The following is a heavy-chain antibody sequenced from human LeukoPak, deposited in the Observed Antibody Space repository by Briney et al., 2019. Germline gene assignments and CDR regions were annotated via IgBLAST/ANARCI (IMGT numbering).Heavy chain of an antibody. Sequence: GGSLRLSCAASGFTFSNAWMSCVRQAPGQGLEWVGRIKSKTDGGTTDYAAPVKGRFTISRDDSKNTLYLQMNSLKTEDTAVYYCSSGWSDFDYWGQGTLVTVSS. CDR2: IKSKTDGGTT. CDR1: GFTFSNAW. V-gene: IGHV3-15*01. J-gene: IGHJ4*02. CDR3: SSGWSDFDY. D-gene: IGHD6-19*01.